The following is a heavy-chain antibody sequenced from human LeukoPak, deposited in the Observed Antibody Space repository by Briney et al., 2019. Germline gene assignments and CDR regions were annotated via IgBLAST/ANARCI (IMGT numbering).Heavy chain of an antibody. J-gene: IGHJ4*02. CDR2: IKQDGSEK. Sequence: PGGSLRLSCAASGFTFSSYWMSWVRQAPGKGLEWVANIKQDGSEKYYVDSVKGRFTISRDNAKNSLYLQMNSLRAEDTAVYYCARETPYSSSWTDLDYWGQGTLVTVSS. CDR1: GFTFSSYW. CDR3: ARETPYSSSWTDLDY. D-gene: IGHD6-13*01. V-gene: IGHV3-7*01.